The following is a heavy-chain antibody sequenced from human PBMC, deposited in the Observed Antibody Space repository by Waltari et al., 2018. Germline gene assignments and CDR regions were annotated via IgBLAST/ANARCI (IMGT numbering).Heavy chain of an antibody. V-gene: IGHV4-59*03. CDR1: GGSISSYY. Sequence: QVQLQESGPGLVKPSETLSLTCTVSGGSISSYYWSWIRQPPGKGLEWIGYIYYSGSTNYNPSLKSRVTMTTDTSTSTAYMELRSLRSDDTAVYYCALWFGDRVYGMDVWGQGTTVTVSS. J-gene: IGHJ6*02. CDR3: ALWFGDRVYGMDV. CDR2: IYYSGST. D-gene: IGHD3-10*01.